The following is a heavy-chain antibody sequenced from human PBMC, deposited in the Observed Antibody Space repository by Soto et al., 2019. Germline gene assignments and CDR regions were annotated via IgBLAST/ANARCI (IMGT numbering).Heavy chain of an antibody. Sequence: ASVKVSCKASGYTFTIYGISGVLQSPLQWLEWMGWISAYNGNTNYAQKLQGRVTMTTDTSTSTAYMELRSLRSDDTAVYYCARDQGYSGLGDYYYGMDVWGQGTTVTVSS. V-gene: IGHV1-18*01. J-gene: IGHJ6*02. CDR1: GYTFTIYG. D-gene: IGHD1-1*01. CDR3: ARDQGYSGLGDYYYGMDV. CDR2: ISAYNGNT.